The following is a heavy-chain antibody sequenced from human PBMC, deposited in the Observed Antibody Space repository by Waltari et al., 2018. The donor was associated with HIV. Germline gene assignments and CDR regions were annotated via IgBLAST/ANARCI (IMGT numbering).Heavy chain of an antibody. CDR1: GYNFTEYG. J-gene: IGHJ6*02. CDR3: ARQGLQYSDGMDV. V-gene: IGHV1-18*01. D-gene: IGHD4-4*01. Sequence: QVPLVHFGTEVKKAGASVKVSCKTSGYNFTEYGISWVRQAPGQGLEWMGWISPYNGDANYAQKLQGRVTMTTDTSTKTAYMEVRSLRSDDTAVYYCARQGLQYSDGMDVWGHGTTVTVSS. CDR2: ISPYNGDA.